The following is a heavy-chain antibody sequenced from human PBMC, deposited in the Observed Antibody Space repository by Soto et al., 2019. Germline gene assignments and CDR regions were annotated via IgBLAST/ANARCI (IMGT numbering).Heavy chain of an antibody. CDR3: STRAYDTNGYYRFDP. J-gene: IGHJ5*01. D-gene: IGHD3-22*01. Sequence: SETLSLTFAVYGGSFSGHSWTWIRQSPGKGLEWIGDINHSGRVNYSPSLKSRVTISLDTSKNQFSLTLSAVTAADTAMYYCSTRAYDTNGYYRFDPWGQGTLVTVSS. V-gene: IGHV4-34*01. CDR2: INHSGRV. CDR1: GGSFSGHS.